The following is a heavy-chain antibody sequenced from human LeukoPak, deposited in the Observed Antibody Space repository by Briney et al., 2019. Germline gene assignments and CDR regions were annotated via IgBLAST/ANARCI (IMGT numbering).Heavy chain of an antibody. CDR1: GYTFTSYG. CDR3: ARVTSGRYYDSSGPNDY. CDR2: ISAYNGNT. D-gene: IGHD3-22*01. J-gene: IGHJ4*02. V-gene: IGHV1-18*01. Sequence: GASVTVSCKASGYTFTSYGISWVRQAPGQGLEWMGWISAYNGNTNYAQKLQGRVTMTTDTSTSTAYMELRSLRSDDTAVYYCARVTSGRYYDSSGPNDYWGQGTLVTVSS.